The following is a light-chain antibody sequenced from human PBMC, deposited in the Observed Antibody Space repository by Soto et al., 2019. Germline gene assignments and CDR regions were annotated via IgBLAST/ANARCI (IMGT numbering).Light chain of an antibody. CDR3: QQAYGFPWT. V-gene: IGKV1-12*01. Sequence: DIQMTQSPYSVSASVGDRVIIKCRASQEIGSLLAWYQQKPGKAPELLIYDAASLQSGAPSRFSGSGSGTDFSLTITSLKPEDFATYYCQQAYGFPWTFGQGTKVEMK. J-gene: IGKJ1*01. CDR2: DAA. CDR1: QEIGSL.